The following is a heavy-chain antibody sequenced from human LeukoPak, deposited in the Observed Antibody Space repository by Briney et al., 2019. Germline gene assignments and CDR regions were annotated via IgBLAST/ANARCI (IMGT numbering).Heavy chain of an antibody. CDR1: GYTFTIYD. Sequence: RASVTVSFTASGYTFTIYDINWVRQATGQGLEWMGWMNPNSGNTGYAQKFQGRVTMTRNTSISTAYMELSSLRSEDTAVYYCARVIFDFWSGYYSPTGAFDIWGQGTMVTVSS. D-gene: IGHD3-3*01. CDR3: ARVIFDFWSGYYSPTGAFDI. CDR2: MNPNSGNT. V-gene: IGHV1-8*01. J-gene: IGHJ3*02.